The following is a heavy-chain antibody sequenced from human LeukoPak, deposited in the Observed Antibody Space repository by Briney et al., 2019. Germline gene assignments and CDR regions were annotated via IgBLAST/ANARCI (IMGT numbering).Heavy chain of an antibody. CDR1: GYTFTGYY. Sequence: SVKVSCKASGYTFTGYYMHCVRQAPGQGLEWMGWINPNSGGTNYAQKFQGRVTVTRDTSISTAYMELSRLRSDDTAVYYCARNSITVAGTGHDYWGQGTLVTVSS. D-gene: IGHD6-19*01. J-gene: IGHJ4*02. CDR2: INPNSGGT. CDR3: ARNSITVAGTGHDY. V-gene: IGHV1-2*02.